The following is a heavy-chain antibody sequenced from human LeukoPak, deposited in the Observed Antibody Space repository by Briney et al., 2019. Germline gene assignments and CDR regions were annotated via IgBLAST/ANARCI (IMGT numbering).Heavy chain of an antibody. V-gene: IGHV3-7*01. Sequence: GGSLRLSCAVSGFTFSSYWMSWVRQAPGKGLEWVASIKDDGRDKYYVDSVKGRFTISRDNAKNSAFLQMNSLRAEDTAVYYCARDPERGFDYWGQGALVTVSS. J-gene: IGHJ4*02. CDR3: ARDPERGFDY. D-gene: IGHD3-10*01. CDR2: IKDDGRDK. CDR1: GFTFSSYW.